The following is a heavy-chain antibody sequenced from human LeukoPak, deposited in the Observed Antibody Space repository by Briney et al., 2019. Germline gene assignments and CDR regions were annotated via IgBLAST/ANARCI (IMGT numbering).Heavy chain of an antibody. CDR2: ISSSANII. CDR3: ASWYSSGWGSEYFQH. V-gene: IGHV3-11*01. Sequence: GGSLRLSCAASGFSFSDYYMSWIRQAPGKGLEWVSYISSSANIIHYADSVKGRFTISRDNAKNSLYLQMNSLRAEDTAVYYCASWYSSGWGSEYFQHWGQGTLVTVSS. J-gene: IGHJ1*01. D-gene: IGHD6-25*01. CDR1: GFSFSDYY.